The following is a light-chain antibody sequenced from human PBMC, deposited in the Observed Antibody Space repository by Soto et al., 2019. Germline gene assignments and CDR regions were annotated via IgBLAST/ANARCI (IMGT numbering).Light chain of an antibody. CDR3: TSYTDSNIWV. V-gene: IGLV2-8*01. J-gene: IGLJ3*02. Sequence: QSALTQPPSASGSPGQSVTISCTGTSSDVGAYKYVSWYQQYPGKAPKLMIYVVSKRPSGVPDRFSGSKSGNTASLTVSGLQAEDEADYYCTSYTDSNIWVFGGGTKLTVL. CDR1: SSDVGAYKY. CDR2: VVS.